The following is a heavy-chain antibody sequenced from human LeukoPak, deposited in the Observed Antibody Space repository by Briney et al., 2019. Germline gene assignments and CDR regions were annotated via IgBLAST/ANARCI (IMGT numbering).Heavy chain of an antibody. CDR2: ISGSGGST. V-gene: IGHV3-23*01. J-gene: IGHJ4*02. CDR1: GFTFSSYA. Sequence: GGSPRLSCAASGFTFSSYAMSWVRQAPGKGLEWVSAISGSGGSTYYADSVKGRFTISRDNSKNTLYLQMDSLRAEDTAVYYCAKYYGAGTEFDYWGQGTLVTVSS. D-gene: IGHD3-10*01. CDR3: AKYYGAGTEFDY.